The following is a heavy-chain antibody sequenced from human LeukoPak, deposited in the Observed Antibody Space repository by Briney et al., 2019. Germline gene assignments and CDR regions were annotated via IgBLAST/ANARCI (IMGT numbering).Heavy chain of an antibody. CDR3: AKGPGTVAYWYFDL. CDR1: GFTFSSYW. Sequence: GGSLRLSCAASGFTFSSYWMSWVRQAPGKGLEWVANIKQDGSEKYYVDSVKGRFTISRDNAKNSLYLQMNSLRAEDTAVYYCAKGPGTVAYWYFDLWGRGTLVTVSS. J-gene: IGHJ2*01. V-gene: IGHV3-7*03. D-gene: IGHD4-17*01. CDR2: IKQDGSEK.